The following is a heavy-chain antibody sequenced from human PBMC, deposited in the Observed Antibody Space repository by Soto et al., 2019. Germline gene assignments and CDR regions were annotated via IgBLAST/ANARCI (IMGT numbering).Heavy chain of an antibody. J-gene: IGHJ4*02. CDR3: ARGLQYGGNSAY. D-gene: IGHD2-21*02. CDR2: IFHSGST. CDR1: GYSISGGYY. V-gene: IGHV4-38-2*01. Sequence: SETLSLTCGVSGYSISGGYYWGWIRQPPGKGLEWIASIFHSGSTYYNPSLKSRVTISVDTSKNQFSLKLSSVTAADTAVYYCARGLQYGGNSAYWGQGTLVTVSS.